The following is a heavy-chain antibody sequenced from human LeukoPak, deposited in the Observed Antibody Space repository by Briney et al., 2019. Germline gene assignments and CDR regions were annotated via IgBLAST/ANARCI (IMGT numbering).Heavy chain of an antibody. CDR2: INPNSGGT. Sequence: ASVTVSCTASGYTFTGYYMHWVRQAPGQGLEWMGRINPNSGGTNYAQKFQGRVTMTRDTSISTAYMELSRLRSDDTAVYYCARGGRLGYCSSTSCYSHYYGMDVWGQGTTVTVSS. V-gene: IGHV1-2*06. J-gene: IGHJ6*02. D-gene: IGHD2-2*02. CDR3: ARGGRLGYCSSTSCYSHYYGMDV. CDR1: GYTFTGYY.